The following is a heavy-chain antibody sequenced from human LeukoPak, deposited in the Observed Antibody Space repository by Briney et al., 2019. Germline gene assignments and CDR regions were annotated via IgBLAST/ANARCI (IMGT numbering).Heavy chain of an antibody. CDR1: GFTFSSYS. D-gene: IGHD3-10*01. Sequence: GGSLRLSCAASGFTFSSYSMNWVRQAPGKGLEWVSAISGSGGSTYYTDSVKGRFTISRDNSKNTLYLQMKSLRAEDTAVYYCARDSSTYYYGSGSYGGSVDYWGQGTLVTVSS. V-gene: IGHV3-23*01. J-gene: IGHJ4*02. CDR2: ISGSGGST. CDR3: ARDSSTYYYGSGSYGGSVDY.